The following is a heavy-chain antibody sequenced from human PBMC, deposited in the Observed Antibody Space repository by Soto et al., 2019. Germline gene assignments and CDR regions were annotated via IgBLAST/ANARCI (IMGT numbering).Heavy chain of an antibody. CDR1: GGSISSGGYY. D-gene: IGHD4-17*01. V-gene: IGHV4-31*03. Sequence: SETLSLTCTVSGGSISSGGYYWSWIRQHPGKGLEWIGYIYYSGSTYYNPSLKSRVTISVDTSKNQFSLKLSSVTAADTAVYYCARAYGDSRYYYYGMDVWGQGTTVTVSS. CDR3: ARAYGDSRYYYYGMDV. CDR2: IYYSGST. J-gene: IGHJ6*02.